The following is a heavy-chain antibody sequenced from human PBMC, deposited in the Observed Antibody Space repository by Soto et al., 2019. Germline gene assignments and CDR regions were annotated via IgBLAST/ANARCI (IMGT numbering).Heavy chain of an antibody. D-gene: IGHD3-3*01. J-gene: IGHJ5*02. Sequence: EVQLVESGGGLVQPGGSLRLSCAASGFTFSSYSMNWVRQAPGKGLEWVSYISSSSSTIYYADSVKGRFTISRDNAKNSLYLQMNSLRAEDTAVYYCARSYYDFWSGYGGNWFDPWGQGTLVTVSS. CDR3: ARSYYDFWSGYGGNWFDP. CDR1: GFTFSSYS. V-gene: IGHV3-48*01. CDR2: ISSSSSTI.